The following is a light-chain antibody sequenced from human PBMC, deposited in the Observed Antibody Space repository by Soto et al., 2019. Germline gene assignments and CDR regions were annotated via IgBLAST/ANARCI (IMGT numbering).Light chain of an antibody. CDR2: AAS. CDR1: QSISSY. V-gene: IGKV1-39*01. CDR3: QQSYNTLT. Sequence: DIQMTQSPSSLSASVGDRVTITCRASQSISSYLNWYQQKPGKAPKLLIYAASSLQSGLPSRFSGSGSGTDFPLTSSRLQPEDFATYCRQQSYNTLTFGGGTKVEIK. J-gene: IGKJ4*01.